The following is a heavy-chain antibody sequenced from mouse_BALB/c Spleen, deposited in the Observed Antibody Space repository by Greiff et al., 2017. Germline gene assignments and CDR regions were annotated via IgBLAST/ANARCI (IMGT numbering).Heavy chain of an antibody. CDR2: ISSGGST. CDR3: AKIYYGYDGYAMDY. V-gene: IGHV5-6-5*01. CDR1: GFTFSSYA. D-gene: IGHD2-2*01. Sequence: VQLKESGGGLVKPGGSLKLSCAASGFTFSSYAMSWVRQTPEKRLEWVASISSGGSTYYPDSVKGRFTISRDNARNILYLQMSSLRSEDTAMYYCAKIYYGYDGYAMDYWGQGTSVTVSS. J-gene: IGHJ4*01.